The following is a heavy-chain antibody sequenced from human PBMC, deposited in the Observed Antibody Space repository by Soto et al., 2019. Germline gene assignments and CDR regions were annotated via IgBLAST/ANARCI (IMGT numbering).Heavy chain of an antibody. V-gene: IGHV3-33*01. CDR3: AGGARDFDH. CDR1: GVTFDTYV. CDR2: IWYDGGNK. Sequence: PGGSLTLSCTASGVTFDTYVMHWVRQAPGRGLEWVALIWYDGGNKYYADSVKGRFTISRDNSKNTLYLQMNSLRAEDTAVYYCAGGARDFDHWGQGPLGTVSS. D-gene: IGHD3-16*01. J-gene: IGHJ4*02.